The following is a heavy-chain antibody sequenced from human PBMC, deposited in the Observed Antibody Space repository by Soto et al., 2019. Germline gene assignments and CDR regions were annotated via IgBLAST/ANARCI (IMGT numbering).Heavy chain of an antibody. CDR3: ARGDLVGMYYDFWSGYPHFDY. D-gene: IGHD3-3*01. CDR1: GYTFTSYG. CDR2: ISAYNGNT. Sequence: GASVKVSCKASGYTFTSYGISWVRQAPGQGLEWMGWISAYNGNTNYAQKLQGRVTMTTDTSTSTAYMELRSLRSDDTAVYYCARGDLVGMYYDFWSGYPHFDYWGQGTLVTVSS. V-gene: IGHV1-18*01. J-gene: IGHJ4*02.